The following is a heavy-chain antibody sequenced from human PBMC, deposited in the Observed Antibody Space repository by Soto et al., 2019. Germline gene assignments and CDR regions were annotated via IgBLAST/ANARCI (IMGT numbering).Heavy chain of an antibody. D-gene: IGHD3-3*01. CDR3: ARDGPEVTTIFGVVYRDAFDI. J-gene: IGHJ3*02. V-gene: IGHV3-7*01. Sequence: GGSLRLSCAASGFTFSSYWMSWVRQAPGKGLEWVANIKQDGSEKYYVDSVKGRFTISRDNAKNSLYLQMNSLRAEDTAVYYCARDGPEVTTIFGVVYRDAFDIWGQGTMVTVSS. CDR1: GFTFSSYW. CDR2: IKQDGSEK.